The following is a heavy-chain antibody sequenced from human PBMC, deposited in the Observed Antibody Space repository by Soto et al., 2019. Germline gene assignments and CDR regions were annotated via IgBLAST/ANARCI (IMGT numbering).Heavy chain of an antibody. J-gene: IGHJ4*02. CDR3: AKDLTLGIVGAWGHYFEY. CDR2: ISYDGSNT. D-gene: IGHD1-26*01. V-gene: IGHV3-30-3*01. CDR1: GFTFSSFA. Sequence: QVQLVESGGGVLQPGRSLRLSCAASGFTFSSFAMHWVRQAPGKGLDWVAFISYDGSNTYYADSVKGRVTISRDNSKKPVYLEINSLRAEDTAVYHCAKDLTLGIVGAWGHYFEYWGQGTLVTVSS.